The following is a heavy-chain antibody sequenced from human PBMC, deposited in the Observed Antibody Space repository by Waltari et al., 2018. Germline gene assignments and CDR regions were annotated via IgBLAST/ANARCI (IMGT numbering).Heavy chain of an antibody. CDR1: GGSISSYY. CDR2: IYYSGST. CDR3: ARDKRGRQSSSWYVPYRYYYGMDV. D-gene: IGHD6-13*01. J-gene: IGHJ6*02. V-gene: IGHV4-59*01. Sequence: QVQLQESGPGLVKPSETLSLTCTVSGGSISSYYWSWIRQPPGKGLEWIGYIYYSGSTNYNPALKRRVTISVDTSKNQSALKLSSVTAADTAVYYCARDKRGRQSSSWYVPYRYYYGMDVWGQGTTVTVSS.